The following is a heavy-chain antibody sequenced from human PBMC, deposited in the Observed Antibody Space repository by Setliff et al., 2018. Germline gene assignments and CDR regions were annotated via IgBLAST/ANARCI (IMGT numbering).Heavy chain of an antibody. V-gene: IGHV4-4*07. CDR1: GGSISSYY. CDR2: IYIGGSA. CDR3: ARSFSRREKFLLDY. J-gene: IGHJ4*02. Sequence: SETLSLTCTVSGGSISSYYWSWIRQPAGKGLEWIGRIYIGGSANYNPSLKSRVTMSIDTSKNQFSLKLNSVTAADMAVYYCARSFSRREKFLLDYWGQGALVTVSS.